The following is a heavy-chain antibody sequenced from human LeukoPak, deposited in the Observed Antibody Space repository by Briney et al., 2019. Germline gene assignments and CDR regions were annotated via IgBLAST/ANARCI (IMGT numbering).Heavy chain of an antibody. CDR3: ATYCSTTSCPHRRAFDI. J-gene: IGHJ3*02. V-gene: IGHV4-59*08. D-gene: IGHD2-2*01. CDR1: GGSISSYY. Sequence: PSETLSLTCSVAGGSISSYYWGWIRQPPGKGLEWIGFMYYSGSTNYNPSLKSRVTISVDTSKNQFSLKLTSVTAADTAVYYCATYCSTTSCPHRRAFDIWGQGTMVTVSS. CDR2: MYYSGST.